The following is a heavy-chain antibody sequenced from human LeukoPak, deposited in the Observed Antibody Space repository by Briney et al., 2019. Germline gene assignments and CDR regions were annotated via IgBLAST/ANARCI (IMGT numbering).Heavy chain of an antibody. J-gene: IGHJ3*02. V-gene: IGHV1-46*01. CDR1: RYTFTSYF. CDR2: INPSGGST. Sequence: GASVKDSCMASRYTFTSYFLHGVRQAPGQGLEWVGIINPSGGSTSYAQKFQGRVNMTRDTSTSTVYMELSSLRSEDTAVYYCAGIVATIEAFDIWGEGTMVTVSS. D-gene: IGHD5-12*01. CDR3: AGIVATIEAFDI.